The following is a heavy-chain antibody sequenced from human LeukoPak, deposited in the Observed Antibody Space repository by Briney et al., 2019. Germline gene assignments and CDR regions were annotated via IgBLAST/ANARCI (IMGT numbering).Heavy chain of an antibody. V-gene: IGHV3-11*06. CDR1: GFTFSDYY. D-gene: IGHD2-15*01. Sequence: PGGSPRLSCAASGFTFSDYYMSWIRQAPGKGLEWVSYISSSSSYTNYADSVKGRFTISRDNAKNSLYLQMNSLRAEDTAVYYCASRLGDCSGGSCYVDYFDYWGQGTLVTVSS. CDR2: ISSSSSYT. J-gene: IGHJ4*02. CDR3: ASRLGDCSGGSCYVDYFDY.